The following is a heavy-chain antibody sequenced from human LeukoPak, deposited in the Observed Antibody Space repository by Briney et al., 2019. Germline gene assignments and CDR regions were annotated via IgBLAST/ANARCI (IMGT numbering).Heavy chain of an antibody. CDR1: GFTFSSYS. Sequence: PGGSLRLSCAASGFTFSSYSMIWVRQAPGKGLEWVSSITASSDYIYYADSVQGRFTISRDNAKNSLYLQMNSLRAEDTAVYDCARFLSGAFDIWGQGTKVSVSS. CDR2: ITASSDYI. J-gene: IGHJ3*02. CDR3: ARFLSGAFDI. V-gene: IGHV3-21*01. D-gene: IGHD2/OR15-2a*01.